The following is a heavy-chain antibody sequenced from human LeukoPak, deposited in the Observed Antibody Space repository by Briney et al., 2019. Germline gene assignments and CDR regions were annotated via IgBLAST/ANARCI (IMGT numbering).Heavy chain of an antibody. D-gene: IGHD3-22*01. CDR1: GGTFSSYA. V-gene: IGHV1-69*13. CDR2: IIPIFGTA. CDR3: ARPTYDSSGEALLDAFDI. Sequence: ASVKVSCKASGGTFSSYAISWVRQAPGQGLEWMGGIIPIFGTANYAQKFQGRVTITADESTSTAYMELSSLRSEDTAVYYCARPTYDSSGEALLDAFDIWGQGTMVTVSS. J-gene: IGHJ3*02.